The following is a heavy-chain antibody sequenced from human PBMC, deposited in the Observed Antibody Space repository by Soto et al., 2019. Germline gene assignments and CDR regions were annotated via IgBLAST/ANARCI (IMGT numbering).Heavy chain of an antibody. Sequence: EVQLVQSGGRVVPPGGSLRISCAASGFDFNRFTMHWVRQTPERGLEWVSYIRGDGTDIGYADSVRGRFTISRDNTKNSLYLQMYSLTTEDTALYYCAKERDCGGVCFYFDFWGQGALVTVSS. J-gene: IGHJ4*02. CDR1: GFDFNRFT. V-gene: IGHV3-43*01. CDR3: AKERDCGGVCFYFDF. D-gene: IGHD2-21*01. CDR2: IRGDGTDI.